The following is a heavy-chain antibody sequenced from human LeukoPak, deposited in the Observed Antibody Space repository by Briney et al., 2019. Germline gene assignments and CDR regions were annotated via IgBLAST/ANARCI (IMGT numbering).Heavy chain of an antibody. V-gene: IGHV4-39*07. CDR3: ARGWSVYCGGDCPGRYFDL. CDR2: IFYSGST. CDR1: GASITGSGYY. Sequence: SETLSLTCTVSGASITGSGYYWGWIRQPPGKGLEWIGSIFYSGSTYYNPSLKSRVTISVDTSKNQFSLKLSSVTAADTAVYYCARGWSVYCGGDCPGRYFDLWGRGTLVTVSS. J-gene: IGHJ2*01. D-gene: IGHD2-21*02.